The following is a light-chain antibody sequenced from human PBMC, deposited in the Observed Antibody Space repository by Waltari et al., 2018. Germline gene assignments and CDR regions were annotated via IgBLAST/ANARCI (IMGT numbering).Light chain of an antibody. CDR1: HIGRQS. V-gene: IGLV3-21*04. Sequence: YVLIQPPPVSVAPGKTASITCGGNHIGRQSLQLYQQKPGQAPILFLYFDSDRPSGIPERFSGSNFGDTATLTISRVEAGDEADYYCQVWDRSSDSWVFGGGTKLTVL. CDR2: FDS. CDR3: QVWDRSSDSWV. J-gene: IGLJ3*02.